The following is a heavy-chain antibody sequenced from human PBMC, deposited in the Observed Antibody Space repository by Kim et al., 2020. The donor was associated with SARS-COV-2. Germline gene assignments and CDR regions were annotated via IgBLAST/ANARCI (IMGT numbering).Heavy chain of an antibody. CDR1: GFTFSSYA. CDR3: AKDPIAARPRGWFDP. CDR2: ISGSGGST. J-gene: IGHJ5*02. D-gene: IGHD6-6*01. V-gene: IGHV3-23*01. Sequence: GGSLRLSCAASGFTFSSYAMSWVRQAPGKGLEWVSAISGSGGSTYYADSVKGRFTISRDNSKNTLYVQMNSLRAEDTAVYYCAKDPIAARPRGWFDPWGQGTLVTVSS.